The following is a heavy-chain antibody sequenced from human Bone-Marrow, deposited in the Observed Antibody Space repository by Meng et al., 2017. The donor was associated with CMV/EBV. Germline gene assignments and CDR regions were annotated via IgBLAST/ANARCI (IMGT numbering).Heavy chain of an antibody. CDR1: GFSFRSHW. CDR2: INPDSSDK. D-gene: IGHD4-23*01. CDR3: ARTGPGAGGDC. J-gene: IGHJ4*02. V-gene: IGHV3-7*01. Sequence: GESLKISCAASGFSFRSHWMNWVRQAPGKGPEWVANINPDSSDKYYVDSVKGRFTISRDNAKSSLFLQMNSLRGENTAVYYCARTGPGAGGDCWGQGTMVTVSS.